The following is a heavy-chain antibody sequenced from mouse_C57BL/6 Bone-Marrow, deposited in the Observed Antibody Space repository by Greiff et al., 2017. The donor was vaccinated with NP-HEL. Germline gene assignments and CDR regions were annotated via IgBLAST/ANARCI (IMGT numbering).Heavy chain of an antibody. CDR3: ARREYYYAMDY. CDR1: GYTFTSYG. J-gene: IGHJ4*01. Sequence: VKLMESGAELARPGASVKLSCKASGYTFTSYGISWVKQRTGQGLEWIGEIYPRSGNTYYNEKFKGKATLTADKSSSTAYMELRSLTSEDSAVYFCARREYYYAMDYWGQGTSVTVSS. CDR2: IYPRSGNT. V-gene: IGHV1-81*01.